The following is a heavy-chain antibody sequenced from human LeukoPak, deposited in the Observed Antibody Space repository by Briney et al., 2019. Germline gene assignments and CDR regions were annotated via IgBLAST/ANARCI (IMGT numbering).Heavy chain of an antibody. CDR3: TTDVTTGTTVSDY. V-gene: IGHV3-15*01. Sequence: GGSLRLSCAASGFTFSNAWMSWVRQAPGKGLEWVGRIKSKTDGGTTDYAAPVKGRFTISRDDSKNTLYLQMNSLKTEDTAVYYCTTDVTTGTTVSDYWGQGTLVTVSS. CDR1: GFTFSNAW. CDR2: IKSKTDGGTT. D-gene: IGHD1-1*01. J-gene: IGHJ4*02.